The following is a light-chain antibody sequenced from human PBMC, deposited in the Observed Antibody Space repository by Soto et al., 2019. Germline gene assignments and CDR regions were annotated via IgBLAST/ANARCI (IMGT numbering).Light chain of an antibody. Sequence: QAVVTQPASVSGFPGQSITISCTGTGSALVNYNLVSWYQQPPGQAPRLVIYESTKRPSGVSDRFSGSKSGNTASLTISGLQAEDEADYYCCSCVSGSPFDVLFGGGTKLTVL. J-gene: IGLJ3*02. V-gene: IGLV2-23*01. CDR2: EST. CDR3: CSCVSGSPFDVL. CDR1: GSALVNYNL.